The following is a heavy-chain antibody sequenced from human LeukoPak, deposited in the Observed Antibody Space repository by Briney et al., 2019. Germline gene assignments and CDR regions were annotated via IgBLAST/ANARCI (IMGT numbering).Heavy chain of an antibody. V-gene: IGHV4-59*01. CDR2: IYYSGST. CDR3: ARWYSSGWSYNWFDP. J-gene: IGHJ5*02. D-gene: IGHD6-19*01. Sequence: SETLSLTCTVSGGSISSYYWSWIRQPPVKGLEWIGYIYYSGSTNYNPSLKSRVTISVDTSKNQLSLKLSSVTAADTAVYYCARWYSSGWSYNWFDPWGQGTLVTVSS. CDR1: GGSISSYY.